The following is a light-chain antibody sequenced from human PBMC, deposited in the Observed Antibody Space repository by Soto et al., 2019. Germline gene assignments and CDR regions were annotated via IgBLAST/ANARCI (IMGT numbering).Light chain of an antibody. CDR1: QSISSY. J-gene: IGKJ4*01. V-gene: IGKV1-17*01. Sequence: DIQMTQSPSSLSASVGDRVTITCRASQSISSYLNWYQQKPGKAPKLLIYAASSLQSGVPSRLSGSGSGTEFTLTISSLQPEDFATYYCLQHNSYPLTFGGGTKVDIK. CDR3: LQHNSYPLT. CDR2: AAS.